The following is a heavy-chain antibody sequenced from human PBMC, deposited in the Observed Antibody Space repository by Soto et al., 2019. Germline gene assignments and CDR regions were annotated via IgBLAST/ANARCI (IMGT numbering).Heavy chain of an antibody. CDR1: GYTFTSYG. V-gene: IGHV1-69*13. CDR2: IIPIFGTA. D-gene: IGHD1-20*01. Sequence: SVKVSCTASGYTFTSYGINWVRQAPGQGLEWMGGIIPIFGTADYAQKFQGRVTITADESTSTAYMELSSLRSEDTAVYYCARSLTGTYYYYGMDVWGQGTTVTVSS. J-gene: IGHJ6*02. CDR3: ARSLTGTYYYYGMDV.